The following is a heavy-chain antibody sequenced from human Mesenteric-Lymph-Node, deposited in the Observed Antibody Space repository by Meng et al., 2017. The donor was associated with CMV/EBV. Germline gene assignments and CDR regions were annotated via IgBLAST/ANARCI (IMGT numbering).Heavy chain of an antibody. CDR3: ARDVLYSGSFDY. V-gene: IGHV6-1*01. J-gene: IGHJ4*02. CDR1: GDSVSSNSVA. D-gene: IGHD4-11*01. Sequence: SQTRSLTGAVSGDSVSSNSVAWNWIRQSPSRGLEWLGRTYYRSKWYNDYAVSVKSRITIKPDTSKNHFSLQLNSVTPEDTAVYYCARDVLYSGSFDYWGQGALVTVSS. CDR2: TYYRSKWYN.